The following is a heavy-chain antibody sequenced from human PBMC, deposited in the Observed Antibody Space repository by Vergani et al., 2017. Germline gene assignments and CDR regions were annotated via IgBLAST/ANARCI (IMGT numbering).Heavy chain of an antibody. Sequence: QVQLVQSGSELKKPGASVKVSCEASGYTFTDYAMTWVRQAPGQGLEWMGWINTNTGNPTYAQGFTGRFVFSLDTSVSTAYLQINSLKAEDTAVYYCARIDSSGYYYGGWFDPWGQGTLVTVSS. J-gene: IGHJ5*02. V-gene: IGHV7-4-1*02. CDR2: INTNTGNP. CDR3: ARIDSSGYYYGGWFDP. CDR1: GYTFTDYA. D-gene: IGHD3-22*01.